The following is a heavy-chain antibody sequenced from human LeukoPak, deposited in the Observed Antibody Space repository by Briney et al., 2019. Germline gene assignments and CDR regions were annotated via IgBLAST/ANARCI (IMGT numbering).Heavy chain of an antibody. CDR3: AKGGKWDGTPFDY. Sequence: GGSLRLSCAASGFTFTSYSMNWVRQAPGKGLEWVSTISGGGGSTYYADSVKGRFTISRDNSKNTLYLQVNSLRAEDTAVYYCAKGGKWDGTPFDYWGQRTLVTVSS. V-gene: IGHV3-23*01. J-gene: IGHJ4*02. CDR1: GFTFTSYS. CDR2: ISGGGGST. D-gene: IGHD1-26*01.